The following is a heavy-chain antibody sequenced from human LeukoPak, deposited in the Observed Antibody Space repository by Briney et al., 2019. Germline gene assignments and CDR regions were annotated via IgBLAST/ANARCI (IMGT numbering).Heavy chain of an antibody. CDR1: GYTFTSYG. CDR2: IIPIFGTA. D-gene: IGHD2-15*01. Sequence: SVKVSCKASGYTFTSYGISWVRQAPGQGLEWMGGIIPIFGTANYAQKFQGRVTITADESTSTAYMELSSLRSEDTAVYYCARDSGYRYCSGGSCYFPYYYGMDVWGQGTTVTVSS. J-gene: IGHJ6*02. CDR3: ARDSGYRYCSGGSCYFPYYYGMDV. V-gene: IGHV1-69*13.